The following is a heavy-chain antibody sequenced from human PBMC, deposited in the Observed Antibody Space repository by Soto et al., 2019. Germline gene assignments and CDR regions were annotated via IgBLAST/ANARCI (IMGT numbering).Heavy chain of an antibody. Sequence: GGSLRLSCAASGFTVSSKYMSWVRQAPGKGLEWVSVIYSGGSTYYADSVKGRFTISRDNSKNTLYLQMNSLRAEDTAVYYCARTSNMITFGGVTYDIWGQGTMVTVSS. CDR2: IYSGGST. CDR1: GFTVSSKY. CDR3: ARTSNMITFGGVTYDI. V-gene: IGHV3-53*01. J-gene: IGHJ3*02. D-gene: IGHD3-16*01.